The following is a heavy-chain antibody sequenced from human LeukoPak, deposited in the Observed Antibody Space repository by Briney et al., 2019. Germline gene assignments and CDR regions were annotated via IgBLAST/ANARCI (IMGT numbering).Heavy chain of an antibody. D-gene: IGHD5-12*01. Sequence: GGSLRLSCADSGFTFSSYWMHWVRQAPGKGLVWVSLVKRDGISTNYADSVKGRFTISRDNAKNTLYLQMNSLRADDTAVYYCARDKGYAVDYWGQGTLVTVSS. V-gene: IGHV3-74*01. CDR3: ARDKGYAVDY. J-gene: IGHJ4*02. CDR1: GFTFSSYW. CDR2: VKRDGIST.